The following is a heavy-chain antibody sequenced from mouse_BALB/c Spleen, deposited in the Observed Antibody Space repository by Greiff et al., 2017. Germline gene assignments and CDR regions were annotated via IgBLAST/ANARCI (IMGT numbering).Heavy chain of an antibody. D-gene: IGHD1-1*01. CDR1: GYSFTSYW. CDR3: ASDDYEGYAMDY. CDR2: INPSASET. J-gene: IGHJ4*01. V-gene: IGHV1-61*01. Sequence: QVQLKQPGAELVRPGASVKLSCKASGYSFTSYWMNWVKQRPGQGLEWIGNINPSASETRFNQKFKDKATLTVDKSSSTAYMQLSSPTSEDSAVYYCASDDYEGYAMDYWGQGTSVTVSS.